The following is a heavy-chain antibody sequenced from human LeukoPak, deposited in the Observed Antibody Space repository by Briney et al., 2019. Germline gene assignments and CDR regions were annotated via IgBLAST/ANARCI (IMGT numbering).Heavy chain of an antibody. D-gene: IGHD6-13*01. Sequence: ASVKVSCKASGGTFSSYAISWVRQAPGQGLEWMGGIIPIFGTANYAQKFQGRVTITADESTSTAYMELSSLRSEDTAVYYCARDGAAAGISPRYYYYMDVWGKGTTVTVSS. J-gene: IGHJ6*03. CDR3: ARDGAAAGISPRYYYYMDV. V-gene: IGHV1-69*13. CDR2: IIPIFGTA. CDR1: GGTFSSYA.